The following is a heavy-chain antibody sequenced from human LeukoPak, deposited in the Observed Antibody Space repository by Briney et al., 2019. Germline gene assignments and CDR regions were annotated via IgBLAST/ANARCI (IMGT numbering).Heavy chain of an antibody. CDR2: IYCSGST. CDR1: GGSISSYY. V-gene: IGHV4-59*01. CDR3: ARYGGYCSGTSCYPFDY. J-gene: IGHJ4*02. Sequence: SETLSLTCTVSGGSISSYYWSWIRQPPGKGLEWIGYIYCSGSTNYNPSLKSRVTISVDTSKNQFSLKLSSVTAADTAVYYCARYGGYCSGTSCYPFDYWGQGTPVTVSS. D-gene: IGHD2-2*01.